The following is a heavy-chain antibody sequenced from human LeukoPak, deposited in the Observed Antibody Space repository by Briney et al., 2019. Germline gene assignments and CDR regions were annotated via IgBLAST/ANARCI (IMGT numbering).Heavy chain of an antibody. V-gene: IGHV1-18*01. D-gene: IGHD6-13*01. J-gene: IGHJ5*02. CDR1: GYTFTSYG. CDR3: ARELVPIAAAGTIGWFDP. Sequence: ALVKVSCKASGYTFTSYGISWVRQAPGQGLEWMGWISAYNGNTNYAQKLQGRVTMTTDTSTSTAYMELRSLRSDDTAVYYCARELVPIAAAGTIGWFDPWGQGTLVTVSS. CDR2: ISAYNGNT.